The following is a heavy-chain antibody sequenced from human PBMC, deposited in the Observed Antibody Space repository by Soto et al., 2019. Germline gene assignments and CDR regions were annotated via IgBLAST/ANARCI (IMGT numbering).Heavy chain of an antibody. J-gene: IGHJ4*02. V-gene: IGHV3-23*01. CDR1: GFTFSSYA. CDR2: VSGSGGNT. D-gene: IGHD6-19*01. Sequence: GGSLRLSCAASGFTFSSYAMSWVRQAPGKGLEWVSTVSGSGGNTYYADSVKGRFTISRDNSENTLYLQMISLRAEDVAIYYCAKGPHSSGWHYFDYWGQGTLVTVSS. CDR3: AKGPHSSGWHYFDY.